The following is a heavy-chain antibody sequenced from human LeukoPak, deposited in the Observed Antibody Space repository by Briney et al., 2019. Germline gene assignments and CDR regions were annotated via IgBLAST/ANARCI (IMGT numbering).Heavy chain of an antibody. CDR3: ARQGEMATIER. D-gene: IGHD5-24*01. CDR1: GGTFSSHS. J-gene: IGHJ4*02. CDR2: IIPIVDLR. V-gene: IGHV1-69*02. Sequence: SVKVSCKASGGTFSSHSISWVRQAPGQGLEWMGRIIPIVDLRRYAEKFQGRVTITADKSTSTAYMELSSLKSDDTAVYYCARQGEMATIERWGQGTLVTVSS.